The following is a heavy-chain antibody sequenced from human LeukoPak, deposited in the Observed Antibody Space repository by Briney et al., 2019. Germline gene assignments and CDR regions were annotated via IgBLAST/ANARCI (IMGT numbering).Heavy chain of an antibody. V-gene: IGHV1-3*01. D-gene: IGHD3-22*01. CDR2: INAGNGIT. J-gene: IGHJ4*02. Sequence: ASVKVSCKASGYTFTSYAMHWVRQAPGQRLEWMGWINAGNGITKYSQKFQGRVTITRDTSASTAYMELSSLRSEDTAVYYCARDYYDSSRTFDYWGQGTLVTVSS. CDR1: GYTFTSYA. CDR3: ARDYYDSSRTFDY.